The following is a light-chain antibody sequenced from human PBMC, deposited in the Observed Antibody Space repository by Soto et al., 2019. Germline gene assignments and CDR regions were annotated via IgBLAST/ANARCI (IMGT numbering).Light chain of an antibody. Sequence: DIQMTQSPSSLSASVGDRVTITCRASQSISRYLNWYQQKPGKAPKLLIYAAASLQSGVPSRFSGSGSGTDFTLTISSLQPEDFTAYYCQQNYKTLITFGQGTRLEIK. V-gene: IGKV1-39*01. CDR1: QSISRY. J-gene: IGKJ5*01. CDR3: QQNYKTLIT. CDR2: AAA.